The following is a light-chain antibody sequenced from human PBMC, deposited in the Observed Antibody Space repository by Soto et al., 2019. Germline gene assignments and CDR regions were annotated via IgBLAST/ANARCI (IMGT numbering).Light chain of an antibody. CDR3: QQYDSCPIS. V-gene: IGKV3-20*01. J-gene: IGKJ5*01. CDR1: HSVTRSL. CDR2: GAS. Sequence: EIVLTQSPGTLSLSPGERATLSCRASHSVTRSLVAWYQQKPGQAPRLLVSGASKRATGITDRFSGSGSGTDFTLTISRLEPEDFAVYFCQQYDSCPISFGQGTRLE.